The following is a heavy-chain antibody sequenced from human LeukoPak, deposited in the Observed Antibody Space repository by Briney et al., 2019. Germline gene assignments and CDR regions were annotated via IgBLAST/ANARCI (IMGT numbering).Heavy chain of an antibody. V-gene: IGHV1-18*01. CDR1: GYTFTSYG. D-gene: IGHD3-9*01. CDR2: ISAYNGNT. CDR3: ARYYDILPHNWFDP. J-gene: IGHJ5*02. Sequence: ASVNVSFKASGYTFTSYGISWVRQAPGQGLEWMGWISAYNGNTNYAQKLQGRVTMTTDTSTSTAYMELRSLRSDDTAVYYCARYYDILPHNWFDPWGQGTLVTVSS.